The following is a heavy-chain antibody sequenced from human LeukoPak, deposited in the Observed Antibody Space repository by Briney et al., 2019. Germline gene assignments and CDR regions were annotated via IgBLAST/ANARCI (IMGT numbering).Heavy chain of an antibody. J-gene: IGHJ5*02. Sequence: GASVELSCKASGYTFTGYYMHWVRQAPGQGLEWMGWISPNSGDTDIAQKFQGRVTMTRDTSIATSYMEVDSLTSDDTAVYYCARESACGTTNCLAPADWLDPWGQGTLVIVSS. CDR2: ISPNSGDT. CDR1: GYTFTGYY. V-gene: IGHV1-2*02. CDR3: ARESACGTTNCLAPADWLDP. D-gene: IGHD2-2*01.